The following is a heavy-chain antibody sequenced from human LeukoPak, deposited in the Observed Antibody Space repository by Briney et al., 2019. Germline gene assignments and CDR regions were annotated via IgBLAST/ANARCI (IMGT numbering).Heavy chain of an antibody. CDR3: ASGGHLDY. CDR2: INQDGSEK. CDR1: GITFSRFW. Sequence: PGGSLRLSSAASGITFSRFWMSWVRQAPGKGLQWVANINQDGSEKHYVDSVKGRFTISRDNAENSLYLQMNSLRAEDTAVYYCASGGHLDYWGQGALVTVAS. D-gene: IGHD3-16*01. V-gene: IGHV3-7*03. J-gene: IGHJ4*02.